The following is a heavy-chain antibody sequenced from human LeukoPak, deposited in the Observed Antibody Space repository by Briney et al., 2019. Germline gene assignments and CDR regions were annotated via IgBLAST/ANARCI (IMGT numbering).Heavy chain of an antibody. CDR2: ISSSSSTI. CDR1: GFTFSSYS. J-gene: IGHJ4*02. Sequence: PGGSLRLSCAASGFTFSSYSMNWVRQAPGKGLEWVSYISSSSSTIYYADSVRGRFTISRDDAKNSPYLQMNSLRDEDTAVYYCARDLSLGDHFDYWGQGTLVTVSS. D-gene: IGHD2-21*02. V-gene: IGHV3-48*02. CDR3: ARDLSLGDHFDY.